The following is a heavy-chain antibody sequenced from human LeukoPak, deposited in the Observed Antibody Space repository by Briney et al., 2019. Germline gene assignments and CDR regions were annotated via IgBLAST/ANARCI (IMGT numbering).Heavy chain of an antibody. J-gene: IGHJ4*02. D-gene: IGHD4-23*01. CDR2: IYYSGST. CDR1: GGSISSYY. V-gene: IGHV4-59*01. Sequence: SETLSLTCTVSGGSISSYYWSWLRQPPGKGLEWIGYIYYSGSTNYNPSLKSRVTISVDTSKNQFSLKLSSVTAADTAVYYCARGMTTVVSTFDYWGQGTLVTVSS. CDR3: ARGMTTVVSTFDY.